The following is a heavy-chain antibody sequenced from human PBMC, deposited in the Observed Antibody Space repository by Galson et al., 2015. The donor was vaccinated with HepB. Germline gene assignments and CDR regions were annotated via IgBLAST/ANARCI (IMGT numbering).Heavy chain of an antibody. D-gene: IGHD2-2*02. CDR1: GGTFSSYA. Sequence: SVKVSCKASGGTFSSYAISWVRQAPGQGLEWMGGIIPIFGTANYAQKFQGRVTITADESTSTAYMELSSLRPEDTAVYYCARAYIVPAAIEAYYYYGMDVWGQGTTVTVSS. CDR3: ARAYIVPAAIEAYYYYGMDV. J-gene: IGHJ6*02. CDR2: IIPIFGTA. V-gene: IGHV1-69*13.